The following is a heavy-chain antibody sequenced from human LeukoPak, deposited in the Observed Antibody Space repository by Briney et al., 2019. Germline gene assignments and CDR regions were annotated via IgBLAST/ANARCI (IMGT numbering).Heavy chain of an antibody. CDR2: IYTDNT. CDR1: GFTVSSNS. J-gene: IGHJ4*02. Sequence: GGSLRLSCTVPGFTVSSNSMSWVRQAPGKGLEWVSFIYTDNTHYSDSVKGRFTISRDNSKNTLYLQMNSLRAEDTAVYYCARDFGSWLEWGQGTLVTVSS. CDR3: ARDFGSWLE. D-gene: IGHD6-13*01. V-gene: IGHV3-53*01.